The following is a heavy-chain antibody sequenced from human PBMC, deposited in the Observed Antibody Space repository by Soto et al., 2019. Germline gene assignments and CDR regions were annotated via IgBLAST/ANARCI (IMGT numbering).Heavy chain of an antibody. Sequence: SGPTLVNPTQTLTLTCTVSGSSLTTSGVGVAWSRQPPGKALEWLALIHWDDDQRYSPSLRSRLTITKDTSRNQVVLIMANVDPVDTATYFCAHVRFRYSNYVHYFYNMDVWGQGTTVTVSS. D-gene: IGHD4-4*01. CDR3: AHVRFRYSNYVHYFYNMDV. V-gene: IGHV2-5*02. J-gene: IGHJ6*03. CDR2: IHWDDDQ. CDR1: GSSLTTSGVG.